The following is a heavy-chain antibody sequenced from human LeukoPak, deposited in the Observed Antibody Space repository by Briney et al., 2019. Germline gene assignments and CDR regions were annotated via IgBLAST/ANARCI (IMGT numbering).Heavy chain of an antibody. Sequence: PGGSLRLSCAASGFTFSSYAMSWVRQAPGKGLEWVSAISGSGGSTYYADSVKGRFTISRDNPKNTLYLQMNSLRAEDTAVYYCAKDRDYYGSGSLPDYWGQGTLVTVSS. J-gene: IGHJ4*02. D-gene: IGHD3-10*01. CDR1: GFTFSSYA. CDR2: ISGSGGST. CDR3: AKDRDYYGSGSLPDY. V-gene: IGHV3-23*01.